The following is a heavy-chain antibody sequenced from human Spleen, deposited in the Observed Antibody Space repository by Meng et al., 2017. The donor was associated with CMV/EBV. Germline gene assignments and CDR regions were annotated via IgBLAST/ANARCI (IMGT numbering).Heavy chain of an antibody. Sequence: QLPTWGAALVQPSETLALTCAVYGGAFSGYYWSWTRQPPGKGLEWIGEINHSGSTNYNPSLKSRVTISVDTSKNQFSLKLSSVTAADTAVYYCARGRSSGIVVVPAANFDYWGQGTLVTVSS. D-gene: IGHD2-2*01. J-gene: IGHJ4*02. CDR3: ARGRSSGIVVVPAANFDY. V-gene: IGHV4-34*01. CDR1: GGAFSGYY. CDR2: INHSGST.